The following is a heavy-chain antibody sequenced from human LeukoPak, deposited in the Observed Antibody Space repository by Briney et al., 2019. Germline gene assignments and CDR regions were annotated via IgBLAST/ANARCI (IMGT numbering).Heavy chain of an antibody. CDR1: GYTFTGYY. Sequence: ASVKVSCKASGYTFTGYYMHWVRQAPGQGLEWMGWINPNSGGTNYAQKLQGRVTMTTDTSTSTAYMELRSLRSDDTAVYYCARDRPLTMIVVDPLDYWGQGTLVTVSS. CDR2: INPNSGGT. J-gene: IGHJ4*02. D-gene: IGHD3-22*01. CDR3: ARDRPLTMIVVDPLDY. V-gene: IGHV1-2*02.